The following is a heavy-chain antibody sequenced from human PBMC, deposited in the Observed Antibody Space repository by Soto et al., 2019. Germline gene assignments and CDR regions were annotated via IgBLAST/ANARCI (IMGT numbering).Heavy chain of an antibody. J-gene: IGHJ6*02. V-gene: IGHV1-69*13. Sequence: SSVKVSCKASGGTFSSYALSWVRQAPGQGLEWMGGIIPIFGTANYAQKFQGRVTITADESTSTAYMELSSLRSEDTAVYYCARDFAGSGSYSYYYYGMDVWGQGTTVTVSS. CDR2: IIPIFGTA. CDR3: ARDFAGSGSYSYYYYGMDV. CDR1: GGTFSSYA. D-gene: IGHD3-10*01.